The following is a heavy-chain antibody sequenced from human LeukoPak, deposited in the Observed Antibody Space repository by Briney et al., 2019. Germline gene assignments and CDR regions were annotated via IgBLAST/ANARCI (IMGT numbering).Heavy chain of an antibody. J-gene: IGHJ4*02. D-gene: IGHD3-9*01. CDR1: GFTFSSYS. V-gene: IGHV3-21*01. CDR2: ISSSSSSYI. CDR3: ARDRMGLYDILTGYTKLLNPETGFDY. Sequence: PGGSLRLSCAASGFTFSSYSMNWVRQAPGKGLEWVSSISSSSSSYIYYADSVKGRFTISRDNAKNSLYLQMNSLRAEDTAVYYCARDRMGLYDILTGYTKLLNPETGFDYWGQGTLVTVSS.